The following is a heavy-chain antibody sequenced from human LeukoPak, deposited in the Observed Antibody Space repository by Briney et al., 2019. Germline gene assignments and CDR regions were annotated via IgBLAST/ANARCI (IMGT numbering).Heavy chain of an antibody. CDR1: GYTFTGYY. CDR2: INPNSGGT. D-gene: IGHD2-2*01. Sequence: GASVKVSCKASGYTFTGYYMHWVRQAPGQGLEWMGRINPNSGGTNYAQKFQGGVTMTRDTSISTAYMELSRLRSDDTAVYYCARDPGVPAAMYPFDYWGQGTLVTVSS. CDR3: ARDPGVPAAMYPFDY. V-gene: IGHV1-2*06. J-gene: IGHJ4*02.